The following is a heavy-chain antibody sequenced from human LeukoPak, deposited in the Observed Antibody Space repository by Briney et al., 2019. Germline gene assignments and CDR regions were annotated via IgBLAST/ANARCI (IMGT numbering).Heavy chain of an antibody. CDR3: AKDPHARIVAAVLQ. D-gene: IGHD6-13*01. Sequence: GGSLRLSCAASGFTFSNYAMNWVRQAPGKGLEWVSGISGSGGSTYYADSVKGRFTISRDNSKNTLYLQLSSLRAEDTAVYYCAKDPHARIVAAVLQWGQGTLVTVSS. J-gene: IGHJ4*02. V-gene: IGHV3-23*01. CDR1: GFTFSNYA. CDR2: ISGSGGST.